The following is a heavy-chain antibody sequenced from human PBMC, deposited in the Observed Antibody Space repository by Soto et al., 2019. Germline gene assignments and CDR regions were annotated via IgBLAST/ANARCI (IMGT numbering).Heavy chain of an antibody. V-gene: IGHV3-23*01. CDR2: ISGSGGST. J-gene: IGHJ4*02. CDR1: GFTFSSYA. D-gene: IGHD4-17*01. CDR3: AKEGSYGDYVKPFDY. Sequence: GESLKISCAASGFTFSSYAMSWVCQAPGKGLEWVSAISGSGGSTYYADSVKGRFTISRDNSKNTLYLQMNSLRAEDTAVYYCAKEGSYGDYVKPFDYWGQGTLVTVSS.